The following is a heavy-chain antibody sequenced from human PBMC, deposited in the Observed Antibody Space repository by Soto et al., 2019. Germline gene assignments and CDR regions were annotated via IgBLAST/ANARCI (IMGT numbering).Heavy chain of an antibody. CDR3: AHRPIVGAAI. V-gene: IGHV4-4*02. J-gene: IGHJ4*02. D-gene: IGHD1-26*01. CDR1: GGSISNSNW. CDR2: IYHTGST. Sequence: SETLSLTCGVFGGSISNSNWWTWVRQPPGKGLEWIGEIYHTGSTNYNSSLMSRVTISLDKPNNQFSLKPSSVTAADTAVYYCAHRPIVGAAIWGQGTLVTGSS.